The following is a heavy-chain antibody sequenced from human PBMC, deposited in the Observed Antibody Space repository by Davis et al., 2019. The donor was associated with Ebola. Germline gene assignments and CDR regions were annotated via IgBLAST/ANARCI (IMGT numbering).Heavy chain of an antibody. Sequence: GESLKISCAASGFTVSSNYMSWVRQAPEKGLEWVSVIYSGDSTYYADSVKGRFTISRDNSKNTLYLQMNSLRVEDTAVYYCARDKRDCSGGSCYADAFDIWGQGTMVTVSS. CDR2: IYSGDST. CDR3: ARDKRDCSGGSCYADAFDI. CDR1: GFTVSSNY. J-gene: IGHJ3*02. V-gene: IGHV3-66*02. D-gene: IGHD2-15*01.